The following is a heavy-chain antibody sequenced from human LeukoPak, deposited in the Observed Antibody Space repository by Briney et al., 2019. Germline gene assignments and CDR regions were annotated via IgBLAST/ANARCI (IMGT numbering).Heavy chain of an antibody. CDR1: GGFISTYY. CDR2: IYYSGST. D-gene: IGHD4-23*01. V-gene: IGHV4-59*01. J-gene: IGHJ4*02. CDR3: ARNGGNSDYDY. Sequence: SETLSLTCTVSGGFISTYYWSWIRQPPGKGLEWIGYIYYSGSTNYNPSLKSRVTVSVDTSKNQFSLKLTSVTAADTAVYYCARNGGNSDYDYWGQGTLVTVSA.